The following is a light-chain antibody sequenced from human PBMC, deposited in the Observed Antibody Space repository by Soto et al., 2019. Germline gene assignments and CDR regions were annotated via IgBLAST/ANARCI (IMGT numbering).Light chain of an antibody. CDR3: QHFDSSPT. CDR2: GAS. J-gene: IGKJ4*01. V-gene: IGKV3-20*01. CDR1: QTVSRSY. Sequence: EIVLTQSPGTLSLSPGESATLSCRASQTVSRSYFVWYQQKPGQAPRLLIYGASARAPGIPDRFSGTGSGTESTLTSSRLEPEDFAVYFCQHFDSSPTFGGGTKVEIK.